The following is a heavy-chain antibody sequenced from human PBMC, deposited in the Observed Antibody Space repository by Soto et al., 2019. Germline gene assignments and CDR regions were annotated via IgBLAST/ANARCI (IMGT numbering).Heavy chain of an antibody. V-gene: IGHV4-31*03. CDR1: GGSISSGGYY. Sequence: TSETLSLTCTVSGGSISSGGYYWSWIRQHPGKGLEWIGYIYYSGSTYYNPSLKSRVTISVDTSKNQFSLKLSSVTAADTAVYYCARGSFQGPYGSGSTYWGQGTLVTVSS. CDR3: ARGSFQGPYGSGSTY. D-gene: IGHD3-10*01. CDR2: IYYSGST. J-gene: IGHJ4*02.